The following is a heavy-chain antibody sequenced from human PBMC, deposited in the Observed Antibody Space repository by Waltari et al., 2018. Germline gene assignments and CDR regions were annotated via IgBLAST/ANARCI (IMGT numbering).Heavy chain of an antibody. Sequence: QVQLQESGPSLLKPSETLSLICTVSGGSISGFYWSWVRPPPGTGLDWIGYIYYTGSTNFNPSLKSRVTMSVDTSKSQFCLKLSSVTAADTAFYYCARGGGGDWEWFDPWGQGTLVTVSS. V-gene: IGHV4-59*01. CDR1: GGSISGFY. J-gene: IGHJ5*02. D-gene: IGHD2-21*02. CDR2: IYYTGST. CDR3: ARGGGGDWEWFDP.